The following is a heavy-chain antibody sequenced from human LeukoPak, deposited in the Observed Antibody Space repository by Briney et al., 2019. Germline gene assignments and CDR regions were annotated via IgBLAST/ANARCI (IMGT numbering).Heavy chain of an antibody. V-gene: IGHV3-7*01. CDR2: IKQDGSEK. J-gene: IGHJ3*02. CDR3: ARAPTYYDFWSGSRDAFDI. D-gene: IGHD3-3*01. CDR1: GFTFSSYW. Sequence: GGSLSLSCTASGFTFSSYWMSWVRQAQGKGLEWVANIKQDGSEKYYVDSVKGRFTISRDNAKNSLYLQMNSLRAEDTAVYYCARAPTYYDFWSGSRDAFDIWGQGTMVTVSS.